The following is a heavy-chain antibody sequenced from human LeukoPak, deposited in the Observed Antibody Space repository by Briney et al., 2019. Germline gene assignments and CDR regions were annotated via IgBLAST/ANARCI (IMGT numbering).Heavy chain of an antibody. V-gene: IGHV4-34*01. CDR1: GGSFSGYY. J-gene: IGHJ4*02. D-gene: IGHD2/OR15-2a*01. CDR3: ARGFNIPHY. CDR2: INHSGST. Sequence: PSETLSLTCAVYGGSFSGYYWSWVRQAPGKGLEWVGEINHSGSTNYNPSLKTRVTISVDTSKHQFSLKLSSVTAADTAVYYCARGFNIPHYWGQGTLVTVSS.